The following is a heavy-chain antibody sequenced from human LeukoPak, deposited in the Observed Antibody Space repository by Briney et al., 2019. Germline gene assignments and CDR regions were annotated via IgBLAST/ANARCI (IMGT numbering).Heavy chain of an antibody. CDR1: GFTFSSYA. V-gene: IGHV3-23*01. D-gene: IGHD6-6*01. Sequence: GGSLRLSCAASGFTFSSYAMSGVRQAPGKGPEWVSAISGSVGSTYYADSAKGRFTIYRDNSKNTLSLQMTSMRAEDTAVYYCAIPLEYSSSSFDYWGQGTLVTVSS. J-gene: IGHJ4*02. CDR3: AIPLEYSSSSFDY. CDR2: ISGSVGST.